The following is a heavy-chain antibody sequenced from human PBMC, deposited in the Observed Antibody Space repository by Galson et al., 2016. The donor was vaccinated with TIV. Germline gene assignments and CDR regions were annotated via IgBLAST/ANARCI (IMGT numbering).Heavy chain of an antibody. V-gene: IGHV3-30*02. J-gene: IGHJ5*02. CDR3: AKDQNSRISWAYNWFDP. Sequence: SLRLSCAVSGFTFSRHGMHWVRQAPGKGLMWTAFINYEGSNEYYSDSVKGRFTISRDNSKNVLYLKMNNLRPEDTAVYFCAKDQNSRISWAYNWFDPWGQGTLVTVSS. CDR1: GFTFSRHG. D-gene: IGHD2/OR15-2a*01. CDR2: INYEGSNE.